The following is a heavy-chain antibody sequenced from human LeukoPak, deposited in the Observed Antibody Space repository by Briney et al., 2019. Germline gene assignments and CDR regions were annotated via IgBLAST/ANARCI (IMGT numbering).Heavy chain of an antibody. D-gene: IGHD3-22*01. Sequence: SETLSLTCIVSGGSLRDTYWSWIRQSPGKGLEWIAEIKHGGSTNYNPSLKSRVTISADTSKNEISLKLSTVTAADTAVYYCARLQFLSGGYYAFDSWGQGSLVTVSS. J-gene: IGHJ4*02. V-gene: IGHV4-34*01. CDR3: ARLQFLSGGYYAFDS. CDR2: IKHGGST. CDR1: GGSLRDTY.